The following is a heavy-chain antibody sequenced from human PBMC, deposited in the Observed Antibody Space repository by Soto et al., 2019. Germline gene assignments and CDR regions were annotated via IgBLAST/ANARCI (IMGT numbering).Heavy chain of an antibody. CDR2: INAGNGYT. V-gene: IGHV1-3*01. D-gene: IGHD5-18*01. CDR1: GYTFTSDA. CDR3: ARGRLPADSNYHYGMDV. Sequence: QVQLVQSGAEVKKPGASVKVSCKASGYTFTSDAMHWVRQAPGQRLEWMGWINAGNGYTKYSQKFQGRVTITRDTSASTLYMDLSSLISEDTAVYYCARGRLPADSNYHYGMDVWGQGTTVTVSS. J-gene: IGHJ6*02.